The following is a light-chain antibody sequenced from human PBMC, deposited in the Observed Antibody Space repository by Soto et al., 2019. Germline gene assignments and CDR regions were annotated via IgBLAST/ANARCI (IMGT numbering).Light chain of an antibody. CDR1: QSISNW. Sequence: DIQMTQSPSTLSASVGDRVTITCRASQSISNWLAWYQQKPGKAPKLLIYGASSLESGVTSRFSGSGSGTEFTLTVSSLQPDDFATYYCQQYNSYSLCFGQGTKLEIK. CDR2: GAS. J-gene: IGKJ2*03. CDR3: QQYNSYSLC. V-gene: IGKV1-5*01.